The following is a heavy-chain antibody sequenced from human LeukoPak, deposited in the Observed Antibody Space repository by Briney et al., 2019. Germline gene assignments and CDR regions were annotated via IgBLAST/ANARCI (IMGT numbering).Heavy chain of an antibody. V-gene: IGHV3-48*03. J-gene: IGHJ6*02. CDR3: ARERQQLGYYYGMDV. D-gene: IGHD6-13*01. Sequence: GGSLRLSCAASGFTFSSYEMNWARQAPGKGLEWVSYISSSGSTIYYADSVKGRFTISRDNAKNSLYLQMNSLRAEDTAVYYCARERQQLGYYYGMDVWGQGTTVTVSS. CDR2: ISSSGSTI. CDR1: GFTFSSYE.